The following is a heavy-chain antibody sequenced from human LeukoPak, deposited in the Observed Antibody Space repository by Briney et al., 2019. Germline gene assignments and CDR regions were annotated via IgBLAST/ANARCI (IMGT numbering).Heavy chain of an antibody. J-gene: IGHJ3*02. Sequence: GGSLRLSCAASGFTFSSYAMSWVRQAPGKGLEWVSAISGSGVSTYYAHTVKGRFTISRDNSKNTLYLQMNSLRAEDTAVYYCARGRQNSGSYSDAFDIWGQGTVVTVSS. D-gene: IGHD1-26*01. CDR3: ARGRQNSGSYSDAFDI. CDR2: ISGSGVST. V-gene: IGHV3-23*01. CDR1: GFTFSSYA.